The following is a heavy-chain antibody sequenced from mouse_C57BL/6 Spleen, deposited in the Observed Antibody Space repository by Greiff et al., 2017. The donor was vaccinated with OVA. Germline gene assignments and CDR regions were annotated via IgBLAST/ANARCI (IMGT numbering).Heavy chain of an antibody. CDR2: IYPSDGST. J-gene: IGHJ4*01. Sequence: VQLVESGPELVKPGASVKLSCKASGYTFTSYDIHWVKQRPGQGLAWIGWIYPSDGSTKYNEKFKGQATLTVDTSSSTAYMELHSLTSEDSAVDYCARGDYGSSYSAMDYWGQGTSVTVSS. CDR3: ARGDYGSSYSAMDY. V-gene: IGHV1-85*01. D-gene: IGHD1-1*01. CDR1: GYTFTSYD.